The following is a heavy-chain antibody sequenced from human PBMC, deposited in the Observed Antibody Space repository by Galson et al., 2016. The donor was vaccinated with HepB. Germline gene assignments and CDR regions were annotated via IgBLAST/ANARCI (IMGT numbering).Heavy chain of an antibody. J-gene: IGHJ6*03. CDR2: ISESGGTI. Sequence: SLRLSCAASGFTFTNDAMSWVRQAPGKGLEWVSSISESGGTIHYADSVKGRFTISRDNSKNMLYLQMNSLRAEDTAVYYCAKYKGNPFYYYYMDVWGKGTTVTVSS. V-gene: IGHV3-23*01. CDR1: GFTFTNDA. CDR3: AKYKGNPFYYYYMDV. D-gene: IGHD4-23*01.